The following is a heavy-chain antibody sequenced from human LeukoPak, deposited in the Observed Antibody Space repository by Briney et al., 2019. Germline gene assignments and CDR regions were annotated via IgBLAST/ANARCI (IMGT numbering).Heavy chain of an antibody. J-gene: IGHJ5*02. Sequence: SETLSLTCTVSGGSITSGAYYWGWIRQPPGKGLEWIGSIYYSGTTYYNPSPQSRVTISADMSKNQFSLKLNSVTAADTAVYYCARSRGYSYAQDPWGQGALVTVSS. D-gene: IGHD5-18*01. CDR1: GGSITSGAYY. CDR2: IYYSGTT. CDR3: ARSRGYSYAQDP. V-gene: IGHV4-39*07.